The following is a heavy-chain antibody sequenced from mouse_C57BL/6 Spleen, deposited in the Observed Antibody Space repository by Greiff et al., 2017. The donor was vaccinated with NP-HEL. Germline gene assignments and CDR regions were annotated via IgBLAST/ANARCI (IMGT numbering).Heavy chain of an antibody. Sequence: VQLQQSGAELVRPGASVKLSCTASGFNIKDDYMHWVKQRPEQGLEWIGWIDPENGDTEYASKFQGKATITADTSSNTAYLQLSSLTSEDTAVYYCTTWSGDYDGHYYAMDYWGQGTSVTVSS. CDR2: IDPENGDT. D-gene: IGHD2-4*01. J-gene: IGHJ4*01. CDR3: TTWSGDYDGHYYAMDY. V-gene: IGHV14-4*01. CDR1: GFNIKDDY.